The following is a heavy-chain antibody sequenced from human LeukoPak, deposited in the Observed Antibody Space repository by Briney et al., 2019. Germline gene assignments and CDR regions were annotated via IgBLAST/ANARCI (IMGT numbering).Heavy chain of an antibody. CDR2: IGTSSSTI. CDR3: ARHDFGGNTGDY. CDR1: GFTFSSYG. V-gene: IGHV3-48*02. J-gene: IGHJ4*02. D-gene: IGHD4-23*01. Sequence: GGSLRLSCAASGFTFSSYGMNWVRQAPGKGLEWVSYIGTSSSTIYYADSVKGRFTISRDNARNSLYLQMNSLRDEDTAVYYCARHDFGGNTGDYWGQGTLVTVSS.